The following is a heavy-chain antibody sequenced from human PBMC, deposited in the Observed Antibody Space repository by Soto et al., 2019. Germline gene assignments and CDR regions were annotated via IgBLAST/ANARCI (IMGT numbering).Heavy chain of an antibody. CDR2: ISAYNGNT. Sequence: QVQLVQSGAEVKKPGASVKVSCKASGYTFTNFGISWVRQAPGQGLEWMGWISAYNGNTNYAQNFQGRGTMTTDTXXXXXXXXXXXXXXXXXXXXXXXXXXXXXDYWGQGTLVTVSS. CDR3: XXXXXXXDY. J-gene: IGHJ4*02. V-gene: IGHV1-18*01. CDR1: GYTFTNFG.